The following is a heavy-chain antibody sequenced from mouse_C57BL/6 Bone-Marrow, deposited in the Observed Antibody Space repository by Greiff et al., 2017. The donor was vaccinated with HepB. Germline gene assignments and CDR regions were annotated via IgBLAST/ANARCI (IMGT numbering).Heavy chain of an antibody. CDR2: IDPSDSYT. J-gene: IGHJ4*01. D-gene: IGHD1-1*01. CDR1: GYTFTSYW. CDR3: ARPYYYGSSYDYAMDY. V-gene: IGHV1-59*01. Sequence: VQLQQPGAELVRPGTSVKLSCKASGYTFTSYWMHWVKQRPGQGLEWIGVIDPSDSYTNYNQKFKGKATLTVDTSSSTAYMQLSSLTSEDSAVYYCARPYYYGSSYDYAMDYWGQGTSVTVSS.